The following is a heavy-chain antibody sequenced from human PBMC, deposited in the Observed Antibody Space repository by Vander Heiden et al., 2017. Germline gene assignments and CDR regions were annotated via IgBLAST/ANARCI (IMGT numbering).Heavy chain of an antibody. Sequence: QVQLVESGGGVVQPGRSLRLSCAASGFTCNHYAMHWVRQAPGKGLEWVAIIWNDGSKKYYADSVKGRSTISRDNYRNMVYLEMNSLRAEDTAVYYCARDDCTNGVCLDHWGQGTLVTVSS. CDR3: ARDDCTNGVCLDH. V-gene: IGHV3-33*01. CDR1: GFTCNHYA. J-gene: IGHJ4*02. CDR2: IWNDGSKK. D-gene: IGHD2-8*01.